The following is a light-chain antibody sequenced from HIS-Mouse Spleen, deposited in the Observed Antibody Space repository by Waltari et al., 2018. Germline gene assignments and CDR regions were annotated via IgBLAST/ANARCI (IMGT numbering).Light chain of an antibody. CDR2: EGS. V-gene: IGLV2-23*01. Sequence: QSALTQPASVSGSPGQSITISCTGTSSDVGSYNLVSWYQQHPGKAPKLMIYEGSKRPPGVSNRCSGSKSGNTASLTISGLQAEDEADYYCCSYAGSSTYWVFGGGTKLTVL. CDR3: CSYAGSSTYWV. J-gene: IGLJ3*02. CDR1: SSDVGSYNL.